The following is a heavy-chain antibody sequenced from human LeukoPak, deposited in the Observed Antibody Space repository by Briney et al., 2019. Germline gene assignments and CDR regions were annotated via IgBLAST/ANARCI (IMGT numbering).Heavy chain of an antibody. D-gene: IGHD2-2*01. J-gene: IGHJ4*02. Sequence: GATVKISCKASGYTFTAYYMHWVQQAPGKGLEWMGRVDPEDGETIYAEKFQGRVTITADTSTDTAYMELSSLRSEDTAVYYCATYIVVVPAAIEGHDYWGQGTLVTVSS. CDR1: GYTFTAYY. V-gene: IGHV1-69-2*01. CDR3: ATYIVVVPAAIEGHDY. CDR2: VDPEDGET.